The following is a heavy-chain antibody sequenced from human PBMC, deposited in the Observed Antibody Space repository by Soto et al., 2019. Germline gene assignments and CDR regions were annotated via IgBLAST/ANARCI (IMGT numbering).Heavy chain of an antibody. CDR3: VRADCTGAYCYSWPFNYGVDV. J-gene: IGHJ6*02. CDR1: GFTFNTYG. V-gene: IGHV3-33*08. D-gene: IGHD2-15*01. Sequence: QVQLVESGGGVVQPGGSLRLSCTTSGFTFNTYGMHWVRQAPGKGLEWVAIIWYDGSNKYYADSVKGRFTISRDNSKNALYLQINSLRAEDTALYHCVRADCTGAYCYSWPFNYGVDVWGQGATVTVSS. CDR2: IWYDGSNK.